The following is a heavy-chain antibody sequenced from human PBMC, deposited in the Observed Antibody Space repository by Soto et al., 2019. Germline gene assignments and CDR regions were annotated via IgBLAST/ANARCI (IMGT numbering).Heavy chain of an antibody. V-gene: IGHV4-39*01. Sequence: QLQLQESGPGLVKPSGTLSLTCTVSGGSISSSSYYWGWIRQPPGKGLEWIGSIYYSGSTDYNPSLKSRVTISVDTSKNQFSLKLSSVTAADTAVYYCARRIGADGLIDYWGLGTLVTVSS. D-gene: IGHD3-16*01. CDR2: IYYSGST. CDR1: GGSISSSSYY. J-gene: IGHJ4*02. CDR3: ARRIGADGLIDY.